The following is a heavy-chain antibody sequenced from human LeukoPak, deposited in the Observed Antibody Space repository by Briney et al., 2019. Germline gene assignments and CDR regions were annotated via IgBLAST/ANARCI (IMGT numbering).Heavy chain of an antibody. D-gene: IGHD6-25*01. V-gene: IGHV3-7*05. J-gene: IGHJ6*02. Sequence: GGSLRLSCAASGFTFSTYWMSWVRQPPGEGLEWVANIKHDGSEKYYVDSVKGRFTISRDNAKNSLYLQMNSLRAEDTAVYYCVRVQTSANYFGMDVWGQGTTVTVSS. CDR3: VRVQTSANYFGMDV. CDR1: GFTFSTYW. CDR2: IKHDGSEK.